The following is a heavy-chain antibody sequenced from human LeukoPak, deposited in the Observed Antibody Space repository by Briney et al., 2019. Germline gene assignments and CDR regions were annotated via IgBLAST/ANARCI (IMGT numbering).Heavy chain of an antibody. J-gene: IGHJ4*02. D-gene: IGHD5-18*01. CDR3: AREDTALDY. Sequence: GASVKVSCKASGYTFTSYGISWVRQAPGQGLEWMGWMNPNSGNTGYAQKFQGRVTMTRNTSISTAYMELSSLRSEDTAVYYCAREDTALDYWGQGTLVTVSS. V-gene: IGHV1-8*02. CDR1: GYTFTSYG. CDR2: MNPNSGNT.